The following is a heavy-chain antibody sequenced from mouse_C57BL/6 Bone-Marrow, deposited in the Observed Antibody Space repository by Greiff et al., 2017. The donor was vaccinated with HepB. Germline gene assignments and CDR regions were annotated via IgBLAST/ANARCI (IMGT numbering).Heavy chain of an antibody. CDR2: IYPGDGDT. V-gene: IGHV1-82*01. Sequence: VQLQQSGPELVKPGASVKISCKASGYAFSSSWMNWVKQRPGQGLEWIGRIYPGDGDTNYNGKFKGKATLTADKSSSTAYMQLSSLTSEDSAVYFCARSAGLLPYWYFDVWGTGTTVTVSS. D-gene: IGHD2-3*01. J-gene: IGHJ1*03. CDR3: ARSAGLLPYWYFDV. CDR1: GYAFSSSW.